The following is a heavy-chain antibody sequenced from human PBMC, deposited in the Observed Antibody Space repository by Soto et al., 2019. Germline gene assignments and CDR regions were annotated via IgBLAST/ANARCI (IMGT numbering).Heavy chain of an antibody. D-gene: IGHD2-8*01. J-gene: IGHJ4*02. CDR2: IYYSGST. CDR1: GGSVSSGSYY. V-gene: IGHV4-61*01. CDR3: ARDPSDCTNGVCYMGGIFDY. Sequence: QVQLQESGPGLVKPSETLSLTCTVSGGSVSSGSYYWSWIRQPPGKGLEWIGYIYYSGSTNYNPSLKSRGTISVDTSKNQFSLKLSSVTAAETAVYYCARDPSDCTNGVCYMGGIFDYWGQGTLVTVSS.